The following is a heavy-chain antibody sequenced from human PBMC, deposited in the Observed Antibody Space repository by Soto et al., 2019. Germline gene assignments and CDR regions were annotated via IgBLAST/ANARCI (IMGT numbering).Heavy chain of an antibody. D-gene: IGHD2-15*01. CDR1: GGSISSSDHY. Sequence: QLQLQESGPGLVKPSETLSLTCTVSGGSISSSDHYWGWIRQSPGKGLEWIGSIYYRGTTYYNPSLKSRVTLSVDTSTNRFSLNLSSVTAADAAVYYCARLPCSGGSCYYWYFDLWGPGTLVTVSS. J-gene: IGHJ2*01. CDR2: IYYRGTT. CDR3: ARLPCSGGSCYYWYFDL. V-gene: IGHV4-39*01.